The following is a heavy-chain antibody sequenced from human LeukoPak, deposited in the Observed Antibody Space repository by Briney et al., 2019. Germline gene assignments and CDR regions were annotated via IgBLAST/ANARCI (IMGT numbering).Heavy chain of an antibody. CDR2: INAGNGNT. J-gene: IGHJ4*02. CDR1: GYTFTSYA. D-gene: IGHD5-18*01. CDR3: ATVARGYSYGFDY. V-gene: IGHV1-3*01. Sequence: GASVKVSCKASGYTFTSYAMHWVRQAPGQRLEWMGWINAGNGNTKYSQKFQGRVTITRDTSASTAYMELSSLRSEDTAVYYCATVARGYSYGFDYWGQGTLVPSPQ.